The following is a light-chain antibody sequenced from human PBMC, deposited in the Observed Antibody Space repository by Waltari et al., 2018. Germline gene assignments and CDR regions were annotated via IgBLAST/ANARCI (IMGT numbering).Light chain of an antibody. J-gene: IGKJ1*01. V-gene: IGKV3-20*01. CDR2: DAS. CDR3: QKYGTLPAT. CDR1: ESVRRT. Sequence: DIVLTQSPGTLSLSPGERATLSCRASESVRRTLAWYQQKPGQAPRLVIYDASSRATGIPDRFSGSGSGTDFSLTISRLEAEDFAVYYCQKYGTLPATFGQGTKVEVK.